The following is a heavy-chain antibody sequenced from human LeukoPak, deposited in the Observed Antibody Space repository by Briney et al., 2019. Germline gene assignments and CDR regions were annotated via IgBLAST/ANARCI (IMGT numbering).Heavy chain of an antibody. V-gene: IGHV4-34*01. CDR1: GGSFSAYY. J-gene: IGHJ4*02. CDR2: INHSGST. CDR3: ARGQRITMTD. D-gene: IGHD3-22*01. Sequence: LETLSLTCAVYGGSFSAYYWSWIRQPPGKGLEWIGEINHSGSTNYNPSLKSRVAISVDTSRNQFSLRLSSVTAADTAVYYCARGQRITMTDWGQGTLVTVSS.